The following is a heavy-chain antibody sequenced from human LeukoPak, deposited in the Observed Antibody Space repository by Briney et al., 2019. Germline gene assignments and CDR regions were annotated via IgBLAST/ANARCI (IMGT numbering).Heavy chain of an antibody. J-gene: IGHJ4*02. CDR3: KVASGVVDY. V-gene: IGHV1-69*13. D-gene: IGHD2-15*01. CDR2: IIPIFGTA. Sequence: ASVKVSCKASGYTFTSYGISWVRQAPGQGLEWMGGIIPIFGTANYAQKFQGRVTITADESTSTAYMELSSLRSEDTAVYYCKVASGVVDYWGQGTLVTVSS. CDR1: GYTFTSYG.